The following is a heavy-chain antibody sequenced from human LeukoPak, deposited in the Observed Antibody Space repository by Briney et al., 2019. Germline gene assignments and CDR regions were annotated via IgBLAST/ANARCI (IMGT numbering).Heavy chain of an antibody. J-gene: IGHJ4*02. CDR1: GFTFSTYS. Sequence: GGSLRLSCAASGFTFSTYSMNWVRQAPGKGLEWVSYISSSSSTIYYADSVKGRFTISRDNAKNSLYLQINSLRVDDTAVYYCAREQWLIGYYFDYWGQGTLVTVS. CDR3: AREQWLIGYYFDY. D-gene: IGHD6-19*01. V-gene: IGHV3-48*01. CDR2: ISSSSSTI.